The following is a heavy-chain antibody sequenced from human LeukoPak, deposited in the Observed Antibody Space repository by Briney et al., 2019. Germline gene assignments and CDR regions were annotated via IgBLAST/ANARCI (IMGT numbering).Heavy chain of an antibody. D-gene: IGHD2-15*01. CDR3: ARDIGQGGAFDI. Sequence: GGSLRLSCAASGFTVNSHYMSWVRQAPGKGLEWVSVIYSGGSTYYADSVKGRFTISRDNPKNTLYLQMNSLRAEDTAVYYCARDIGQGGAFDIWGQGTMVTVSS. V-gene: IGHV3-53*01. CDR1: GFTVNSHY. J-gene: IGHJ3*02. CDR2: IYSGGST.